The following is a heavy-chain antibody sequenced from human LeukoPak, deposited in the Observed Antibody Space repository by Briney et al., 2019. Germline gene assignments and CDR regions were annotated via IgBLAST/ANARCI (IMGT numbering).Heavy chain of an antibody. CDR3: ARLPGYCSSTSCSRGTTDWAFHWFDP. V-gene: IGHV5-51*01. CDR2: IYPGDSDT. J-gene: IGHJ5*02. CDR1: GYSFTSYW. Sequence: GESLKISCKGSGYSFTSYWIGWVRQMPGKGLEWMGIIYPGDSDTRYSPSFQGQVTISADKSISTAYLQWSSLKASDTAMYYCARLPGYCSSTSCSRGTTDWAFHWFDPWGQGTLVTVSS. D-gene: IGHD2-2*01.